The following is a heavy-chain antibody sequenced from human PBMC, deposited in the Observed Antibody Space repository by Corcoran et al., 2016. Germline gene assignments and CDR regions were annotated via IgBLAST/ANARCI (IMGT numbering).Heavy chain of an antibody. J-gene: IGHJ4*02. Sequence: QVQLQESGPGLVKPSGTLSLTCAVSGGSMSSSNWWSWVRQPPGKGLAWSGEIYHSGSTNYNPSLKSRVTLSVDKSTNQFSLKLSAVTDADTAVYYCARVGAYCRGGSCYDYWGQGTRVTVSS. CDR3: ARVGAYCRGGSCYDY. CDR2: IYHSGST. D-gene: IGHD2-15*01. V-gene: IGHV4-4*02. CDR1: GGSMSSSNW.